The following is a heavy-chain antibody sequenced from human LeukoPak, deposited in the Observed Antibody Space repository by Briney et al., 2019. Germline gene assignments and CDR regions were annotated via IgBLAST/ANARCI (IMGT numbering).Heavy chain of an antibody. V-gene: IGHV3-11*01. CDR2: ISSTGSTI. CDR3: ARPKAAYGDYYYYGMDV. D-gene: IGHD4-17*01. Sequence: GGSLRLSCAASGFTFSDYYMTWIRQAPGKGLEWVSYISSTGSTIYYADSVKGRFTIPRDNAKNSLYLQMNSLRAEDTAVYYCARPKAAYGDYYYYGMDVWGQGTTVTVSS. CDR1: GFTFSDYY. J-gene: IGHJ6*02.